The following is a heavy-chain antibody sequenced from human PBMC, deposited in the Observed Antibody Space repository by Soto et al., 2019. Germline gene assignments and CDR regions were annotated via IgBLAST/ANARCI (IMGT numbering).Heavy chain of an antibody. CDR1: GASITGSFF. CDR3: ARAVEPCGARAWYYFDS. CDR2: FSLSGTT. Sequence: QVQLQESGPGLMKPSETLSLTCTVSGASITGSFFWSWIRQPAGKGLAWIGRFSLSGTTHYNPSLRRAVTISADVSTIHCSLSLTPGPGWESVLYNCARAVEPCGARAWYYFDSWGRGTLVPVS. D-gene: IGHD2-21*01. J-gene: IGHJ4*02. V-gene: IGHV4-4*07.